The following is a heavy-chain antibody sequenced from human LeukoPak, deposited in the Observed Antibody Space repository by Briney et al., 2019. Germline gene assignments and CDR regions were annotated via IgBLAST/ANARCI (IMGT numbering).Heavy chain of an antibody. CDR2: ISYDGSNK. CDR1: GFTFSSYA. V-gene: IGHV3-30*04. Sequence: GRSLRLSCAASGFTFSSYAMHWVRQAPGKGLEWVAVISYDGSNKYYADSVRGRFTISRDNSKNTLYLQMNSLRAEDTAVYYCASSMVRGVTYYYYGMDVWGKGTTVTVSS. J-gene: IGHJ6*04. D-gene: IGHD3-10*01. CDR3: ASSMVRGVTYYYYGMDV.